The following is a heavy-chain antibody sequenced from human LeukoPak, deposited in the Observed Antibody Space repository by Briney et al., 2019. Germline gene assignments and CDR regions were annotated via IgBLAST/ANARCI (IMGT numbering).Heavy chain of an antibody. CDR3: ARHSRAVALDY. V-gene: IGHV4-39*01. CDR1: GGSISSSSYY. D-gene: IGHD6-19*01. CDR2: IYYSGST. J-gene: IGHJ4*02. Sequence: PSETLSLTCTVSGGSISSSSYYWGWIRQPPGKGLEWIGSIYYSGSTYYNPSLKSRVTISVDTSKNQFSLKLSSVTAADTAVYYCARHSRAVALDYWGQGTLVTVSS.